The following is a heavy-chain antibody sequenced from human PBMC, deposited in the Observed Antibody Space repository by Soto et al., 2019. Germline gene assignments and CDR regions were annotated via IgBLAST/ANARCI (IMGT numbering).Heavy chain of an antibody. CDR2: TYFTGTT. CDR3: AREGRRISMIRGFDS. D-gene: IGHD3-10*01. J-gene: IGHJ4*02. V-gene: IGHV4-61*01. Sequence: QVQLQESGPGLVKPSKTLSLTCTVSGGSISGSSYYWTWIRQPPGKGLEWIGYTYFTGTTDYNPSLKSRVTISADPSKNQFSLTLTSVTAADTAVYYCAREGRRISMIRGFDSWGQGILVTVSS. CDR1: GGSISGSSYY.